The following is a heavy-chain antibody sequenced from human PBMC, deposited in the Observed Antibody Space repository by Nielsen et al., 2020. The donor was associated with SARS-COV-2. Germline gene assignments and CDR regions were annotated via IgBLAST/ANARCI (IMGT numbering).Heavy chain of an antibody. CDR1: GGSFSGYY. CDR2: INHSGST. Sequence: SETLSLTCAVYGGSFSGYYWSWIRQPPGKGLEWIGEINHSGSTNYNPSLKSRVTISVDTSKNQFSLKLSSVTAADTAVYYCARGNTMVRGVINWFDPWGQGTLVTVSS. CDR3: ARGNTMVRGVINWFDP. D-gene: IGHD3-10*01. J-gene: IGHJ5*02. V-gene: IGHV4-34*01.